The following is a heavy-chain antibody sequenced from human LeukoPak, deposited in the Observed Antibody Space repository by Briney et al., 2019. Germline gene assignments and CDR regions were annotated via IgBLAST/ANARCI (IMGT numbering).Heavy chain of an antibody. J-gene: IGHJ3*02. CDR3: ARDSSIVGTTGAFDI. V-gene: IGHV4-4*02. CDR2: IYRIRRT. D-gene: IGHD1-26*01. Sequence: PSETLSLTCSVSGGSISSKMWWSFVRQTPGKGLKWIGEIYRIRRTNYNPSLKSRVTISLDKSKNQFSLKLSSVTAADTAVYYCARDSSIVGTTGAFDIWGQGTMVIVSS. CDR1: GGSISSKMW.